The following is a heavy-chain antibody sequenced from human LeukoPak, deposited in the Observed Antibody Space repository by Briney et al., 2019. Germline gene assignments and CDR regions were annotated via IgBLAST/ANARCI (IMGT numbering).Heavy chain of an antibody. J-gene: IGHJ5*02. CDR3: ARDLSPYYYDSSGYGAGFDP. CDR2: FYYSGST. D-gene: IGHD3-22*01. CDR1: GGSISSYY. Sequence: SETLSLTCTVSGGSISSYYWSWIRQPPGKGLEWIGYFYYSGSTNYNPSLKSRVTISVDTSKNQFSLKLTSVTAADTAVYYCARDLSPYYYDSSGYGAGFDPWGQGTLVTVSS. V-gene: IGHV4-59*01.